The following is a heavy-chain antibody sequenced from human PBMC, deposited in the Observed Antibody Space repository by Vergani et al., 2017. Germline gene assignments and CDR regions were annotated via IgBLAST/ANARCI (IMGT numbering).Heavy chain of an antibody. J-gene: IGHJ5*02. Sequence: EVQLVESGGGLVQPGGSLRLSCAASGFTVSSSYMSWVRQAPGKGLEWVSIIYSVGTTYYADSVKGRCTISRDNSKNTLYLLMNSLRPEDTAVYYCARGVVWFGNQRPPWFDPWGQGTLVTVSS. V-gene: IGHV3-66*02. CDR3: ARGVVWFGNQRPPWFDP. CDR1: GFTVSSSY. CDR2: IYSVGTT. D-gene: IGHD3-10*01.